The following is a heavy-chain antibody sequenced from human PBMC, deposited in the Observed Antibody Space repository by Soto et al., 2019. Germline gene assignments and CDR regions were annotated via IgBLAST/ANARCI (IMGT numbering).Heavy chain of an antibody. Sequence: QVQLVQSGAEVKKPGASVKVSCKASGYNFTSYGISWVRQAPGQGLVWMGWISAYNGNTNYAQKLQDRVTLTTDTATRRASMELRRLRADDTAVYYCASGRGYRSESYYSPWCGPWGQGTLVTVAS. CDR1: GYNFTSYG. V-gene: IGHV1-18*01. CDR2: ISAYNGNT. J-gene: IGHJ5*02. D-gene: IGHD3-10*01. CDR3: ASGRGYRSESYYSPWCGP.